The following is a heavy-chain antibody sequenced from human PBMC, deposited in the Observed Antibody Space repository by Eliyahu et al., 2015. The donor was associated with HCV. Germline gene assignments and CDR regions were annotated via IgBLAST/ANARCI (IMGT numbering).Heavy chain of an antibody. CDR3: VKGVNIVAHSSLDV. J-gene: IGHJ6*01. D-gene: IGHD5-12*01. CDR2: ISWDSQTI. V-gene: IGHV3-9*01. CDR1: GFTFGDFA. Sequence: EVRLVESGGILVQPGRSLRXSCAASGFTFGDFAMHWVRQIPGRGLQWVAGISWDSQTIGYADSVHGRFTISRDNAKSSLFLEMNSLRGEDSALYYCVKGVNIVAHSSLDVWGRGTTVTVSS.